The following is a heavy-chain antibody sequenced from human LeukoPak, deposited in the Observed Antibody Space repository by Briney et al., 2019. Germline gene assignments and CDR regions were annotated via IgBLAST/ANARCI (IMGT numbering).Heavy chain of an antibody. V-gene: IGHV4-38-2*02. CDR3: ASETYYYGSGSRYNGV. Sequence: SETLSLTCTVSGYSISSGYYWGWIRQPPGRGLEWIGSIYRSGSTYYNPSLKSRVTISVDTSKNQFSLKLSSVTAADTAVYYCASETYYYGSGSRYNGVWGKGTTVTVSS. D-gene: IGHD3-10*01. CDR2: IYRSGST. CDR1: GYSISSGYY. J-gene: IGHJ6*04.